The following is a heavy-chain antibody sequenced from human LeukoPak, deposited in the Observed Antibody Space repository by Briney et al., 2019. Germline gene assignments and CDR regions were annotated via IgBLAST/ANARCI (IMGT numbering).Heavy chain of an antibody. D-gene: IGHD3-3*01. J-gene: IGHJ6*03. V-gene: IGHV3-21*01. CDR1: GFTFSSYS. CDR2: ISSSSSYI. Sequence: GGSLRLSCAASGFTFSSYSMNWVRQAPGKGLEWVSSISSSSSYIYYADSVKGRFTISRDNAKNSLYLQMNSLRAEDTAAYYCARVLSYDFWSGRSPGYMDVWGKGTTVTVSS. CDR3: ARVLSYDFWSGRSPGYMDV.